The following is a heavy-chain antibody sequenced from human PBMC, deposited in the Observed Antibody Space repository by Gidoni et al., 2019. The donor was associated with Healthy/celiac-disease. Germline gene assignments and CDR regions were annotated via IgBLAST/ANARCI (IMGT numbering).Heavy chain of an antibody. J-gene: IGHJ5*02. D-gene: IGHD5-12*01. CDR3: ARGYDSAGRHSWFDP. Sequence: QVQLVESGGGVVQPGRSLGLSCAASGFPFSSYGMHWVRQAPGKGLEWVAVISYDGSNKYYADSVKGRFTISRDNSKNTLYLQMNSLRAEDTAVYYCARGYDSAGRHSWFDPWGQGTLVTVSS. CDR1: GFPFSSYG. V-gene: IGHV3-30*03. CDR2: ISYDGSNK.